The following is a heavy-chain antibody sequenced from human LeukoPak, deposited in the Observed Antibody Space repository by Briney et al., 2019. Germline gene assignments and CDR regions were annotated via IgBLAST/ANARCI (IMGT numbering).Heavy chain of an antibody. Sequence: ASVKASCKASGYTFTSYGISWVRQAPGQGLEWMGWISAYNGNTNYAQKFQGRVTITADESTSTAYMELSSLRSEDTAVYYCARDRNYYDSSGYYLLVYWGQGTLVTVSS. CDR2: ISAYNGNT. CDR1: GYTFTSYG. CDR3: ARDRNYYDSSGYYLLVY. D-gene: IGHD3-22*01. V-gene: IGHV1-18*01. J-gene: IGHJ4*02.